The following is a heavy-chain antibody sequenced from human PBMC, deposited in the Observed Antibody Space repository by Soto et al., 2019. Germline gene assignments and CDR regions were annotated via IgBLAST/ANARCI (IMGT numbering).Heavy chain of an antibody. J-gene: IGHJ3*02. CDR3: ATEECTGGGCDVRNAFDS. D-gene: IGHD2-8*02. V-gene: IGHV3-15*01. CDR2: IKSKSHGGTT. Sequence: EVQLVESGGGLVKPGGSLRLSCAASGFTFTNAWMSWVRRAPGKGLEWVGHIKSKSHGGTTDYAAPVKGRFTISRDDSKNTLSLQMDSLKTEDTAVYYCATEECTGGGCDVRNAFDSWGQGAMVTVSS. CDR1: GFTFTNAW.